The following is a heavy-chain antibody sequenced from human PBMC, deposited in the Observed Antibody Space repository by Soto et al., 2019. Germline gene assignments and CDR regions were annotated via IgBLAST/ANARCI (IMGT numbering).Heavy chain of an antibody. D-gene: IGHD3-3*01. CDR2: ISGSDGKT. J-gene: IGHJ4*02. CDR1: GFSFGSYA. CDR3: ARWSYLDY. Sequence: DVQLWESGGGLAQPGGSLRLSCAASGFSFGSYALSWVRQAPGKGLEWVSTISGSDGKTFYADSVKGRFSISRDTSQSTLYLQMNSLRADDTAMYYCARWSYLDYWGQGTRATVSS. V-gene: IGHV3-23*01.